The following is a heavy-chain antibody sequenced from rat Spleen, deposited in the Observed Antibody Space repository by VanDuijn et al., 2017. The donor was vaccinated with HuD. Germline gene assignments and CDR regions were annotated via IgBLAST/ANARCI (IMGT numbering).Heavy chain of an antibody. CDR1: GFTFRDYG. J-gene: IGHJ4*01. D-gene: IGHD1-2*01. CDR3: ARPHSSLYVMDA. V-gene: IGHV5-22*01. Sequence: EVQLVESGGGLVQPGRSLKLSCVATGFTFRDYGMNWIRQAPGKGLEWVASISYEGSNTYYGDSVKGRFTISRDNAKSTLYLQMNSLRSEDTATYYCARPHSSLYVMDAWGQGASVTVSS. CDR2: ISYEGSNT.